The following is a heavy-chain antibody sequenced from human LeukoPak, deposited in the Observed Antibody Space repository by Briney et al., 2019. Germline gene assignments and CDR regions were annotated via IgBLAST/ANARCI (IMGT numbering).Heavy chain of an antibody. CDR1: GGSISSSSYY. CDR2: IFYSGNT. J-gene: IGHJ6*02. CDR3: ARAPPVVVDPHYYYYGMDV. D-gene: IGHD3-22*01. Sequence: SETLSLTCTVSGGSISSSSYYWGWIRQPPGRGLEWIGNIFYSGNTYYSPSLKSRVTISVDTLKNHFSLRLTSVTAADTAVYYCARAPPVVVDPHYYYYGMDVWGQGTTVTVSS. V-gene: IGHV4-39*07.